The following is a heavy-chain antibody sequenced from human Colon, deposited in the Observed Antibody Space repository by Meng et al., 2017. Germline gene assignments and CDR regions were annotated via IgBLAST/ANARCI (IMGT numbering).Heavy chain of an antibody. CDR3: VRQGMTSYSWGY. CDR1: SGSISSSNW. Sequence: QVKVKESGPGLGKPSGTLSLTCAVSSGSISSSNWWSWVRQPPGKGLEWIGEISQSGTTYYNPSLKSRVTITGDWSKNQFSLNLNSVTAADTALYYCVRQGMTSYSWGYWGQGTLVTVSS. V-gene: IGHV4-4*02. D-gene: IGHD3-9*01. J-gene: IGHJ4*02. CDR2: ISQSGTT.